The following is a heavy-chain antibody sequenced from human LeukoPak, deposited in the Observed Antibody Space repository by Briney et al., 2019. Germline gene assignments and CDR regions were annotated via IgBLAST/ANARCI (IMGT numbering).Heavy chain of an antibody. J-gene: IGHJ4*02. V-gene: IGHV3-66*01. CDR3: ARVRVDPPVDYFDY. CDR1: GFIVSSSY. CDR2: IYSSGTT. Sequence: GGSLRLSCAASGFIVSSSYMSWVRQGPGKGLEWVSIIYSSGTTYYADSVKGRFTISRDNSRNTLYLEMSSLRAEDTAVYYCARVRVDPPVDYFDYWGQGTLVTVSS. D-gene: IGHD5-18*01.